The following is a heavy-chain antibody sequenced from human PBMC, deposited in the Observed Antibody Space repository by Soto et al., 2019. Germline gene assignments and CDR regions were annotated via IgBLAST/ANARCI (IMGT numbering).Heavy chain of an antibody. CDR2: INHRGGA. CDR3: VARGMTYDFLSGPHPFDP. CDR1: NGSFTDYF. D-gene: IGHD3-3*01. J-gene: IGHJ5*02. Sequence: QVQLQQWGAGLLKPSETLSLTCAAHNGSFTDYFWTWIRQSPGKGLEWIGEINHRGGATYNPSLRIRVTISIDTSKNHFSLSLRSLPAADTAVYYCVARGMTYDFLSGPHPFDPWGHGTLVTVSS. V-gene: IGHV4-34*02.